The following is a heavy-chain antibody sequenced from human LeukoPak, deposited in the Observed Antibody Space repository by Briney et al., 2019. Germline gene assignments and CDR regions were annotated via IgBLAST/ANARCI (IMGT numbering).Heavy chain of an antibody. CDR1: GYSISSGYY. D-gene: IGHD5-24*01. CDR3: ARDWDGYNPVNFDY. CDR2: IYHSGST. V-gene: IGHV4-38-2*02. J-gene: IGHJ4*02. Sequence: SETLSLTCAVSGYSISSGYYWGWIRQPPGKGLEWIGSIYHSGSTYYNPSLKSRITISVDTSKNQFSLKLSSVTAADTAVYYCARDWDGYNPVNFDYWGQGTLVTVSS.